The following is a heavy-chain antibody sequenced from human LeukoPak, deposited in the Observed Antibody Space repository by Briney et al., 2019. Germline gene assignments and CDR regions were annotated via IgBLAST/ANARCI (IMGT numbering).Heavy chain of an antibody. CDR3: VTDPDYDTDY. CDR1: GFTFSNAW. J-gene: IGHJ4*02. Sequence: PGGSLRLSCAASGFTFSNAWMSWVRQAPGKGLEWVGRLKSKPDGGTTDYAAPVKGRFTISRDDSRNTLYLQMNSLKTEDTAVYYYVTDPDYDTDYWGQGTLVTVSS. CDR2: LKSKPDGGTT. V-gene: IGHV3-15*01. D-gene: IGHD4-17*01.